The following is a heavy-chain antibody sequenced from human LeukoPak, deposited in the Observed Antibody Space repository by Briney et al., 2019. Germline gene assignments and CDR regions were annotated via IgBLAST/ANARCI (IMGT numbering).Heavy chain of an antibody. CDR3: ARGTYSGYDGHDAFDI. D-gene: IGHD5-12*01. V-gene: IGHV4-38-2*01. CDR1: GYSLSSGYY. Sequence: SETLSLTCAVSGYSLSSGYYWGWIRQPPGKGLEWIGSFFQSGSTYNNPSLKTRLTISVDTSKNQFSLKLSSVTAADTAVYYCARGTYSGYDGHDAFDIWGQGTMVTVSS. CDR2: FFQSGST. J-gene: IGHJ3*02.